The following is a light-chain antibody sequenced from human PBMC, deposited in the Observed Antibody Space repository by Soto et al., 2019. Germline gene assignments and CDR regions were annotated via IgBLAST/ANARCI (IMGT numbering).Light chain of an antibody. CDR3: HQRQSWPRT. V-gene: IGKV3-20*01. Sequence: MVLTHSPGTLSFSAWQRPTLSPRASQSVSSSYLAWYQQKPGQAPRLLIYGASSRATGIPDRFSGSGSGTDFTLTISRLEPEDFAVYYCHQRQSWPRTFGQGTKV. J-gene: IGKJ1*01. CDR1: QSVSSSY. CDR2: GAS.